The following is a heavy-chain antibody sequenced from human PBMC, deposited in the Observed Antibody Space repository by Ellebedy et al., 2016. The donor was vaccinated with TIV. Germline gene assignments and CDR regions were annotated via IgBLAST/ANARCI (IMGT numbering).Heavy chain of an antibody. D-gene: IGHD3-10*01. V-gene: IGHV4-39*01. J-gene: IGHJ5*02. CDR1: GGSISSGDSY. CDR2: IYYSGRA. Sequence: MPSETLSLTCTVSGGSISSGDSYWGWIRQPPGKGLEWIGNIYYSGRAYYNPSLKSRVTLSVDTSKSQFSLRLSSLTAADTAVYYCARHVGGHSTWYFSSEGWFDPWGQGTLVTVSS. CDR3: ARHVGGHSTWYFSSEGWFDP.